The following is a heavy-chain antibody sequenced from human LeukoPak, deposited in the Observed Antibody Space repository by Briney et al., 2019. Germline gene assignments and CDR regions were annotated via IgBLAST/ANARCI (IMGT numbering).Heavy chain of an antibody. Sequence: GGSLRLSCAASGFTFGSNWMHWVRQAPGKGLVWVSRINEDGSTTNYADSVKGRSTIFRDNAKNTLYLQMNSLRAEDTAVYYCVRDLGGRSGHWGQGTLVTVSS. CDR2: INEDGSTT. J-gene: IGHJ4*02. V-gene: IGHV3-74*01. CDR1: GFTFGSNW. D-gene: IGHD1-26*01. CDR3: VRDLGGRSGH.